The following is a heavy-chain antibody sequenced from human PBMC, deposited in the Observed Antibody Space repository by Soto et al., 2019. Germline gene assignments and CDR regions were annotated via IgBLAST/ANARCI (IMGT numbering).Heavy chain of an antibody. J-gene: IGHJ5*02. Sequence: PSETLSLTCTVSGDSISSGGFFWTWIRQLPGKGLEWIGNIYYSGTTYYNPSLNSRLTISVDTSKNQFSLRLTSVTAADTAVYYCARAAPIADYFGSPSWGQGTLVTVSS. D-gene: IGHD4-17*01. CDR3: ARAAPIADYFGSPS. CDR2: IYYSGTT. CDR1: GDSISSGGFF. V-gene: IGHV4-31*03.